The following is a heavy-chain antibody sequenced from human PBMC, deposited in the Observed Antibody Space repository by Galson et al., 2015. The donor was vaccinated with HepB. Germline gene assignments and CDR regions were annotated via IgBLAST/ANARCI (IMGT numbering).Heavy chain of an antibody. Sequence: SLRLSCAASGFTFSSYSMNWVRQAPGKGLEWVSHISSSSSTIYYADSVKGRFTISRDNAKNSLYLQMNSLRTEDTAVYYCARGSNSLKAAGLSDYYYGMDVWGQGTTVTVSS. V-gene: IGHV3-48*04. J-gene: IGHJ6*02. CDR1: GFTFSSYS. CDR2: ISSSSSTI. D-gene: IGHD6-25*01. CDR3: ARGSNSLKAAGLSDYYYGMDV.